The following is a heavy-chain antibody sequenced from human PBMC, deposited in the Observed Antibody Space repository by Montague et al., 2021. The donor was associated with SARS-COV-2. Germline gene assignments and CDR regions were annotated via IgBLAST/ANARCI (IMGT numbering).Heavy chain of an antibody. CDR3: ARGISLFDP. Sequence: SMRLSCAASGFIFSGYNMTWIRQTPGKGLEWISYINGASSRTNYXDSVKGRFTISRDNAKNSLFLQMNSLRVEDTAVYYCARGISLFDPWGRGTLVTVSS. V-gene: IGHV3-11*05. CDR2: INGASSRT. J-gene: IGHJ5*02. CDR1: GFIFSGYN.